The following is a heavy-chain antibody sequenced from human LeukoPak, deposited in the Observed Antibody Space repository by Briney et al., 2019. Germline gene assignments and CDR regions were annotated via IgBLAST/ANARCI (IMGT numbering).Heavy chain of an antibody. Sequence: WVRHSPGKGLEWVAVISYDGSDKYYADSVKGRFTISRDNSKNTLYLQMNSLRPEDTAVYYCARDWGRRYSSGWYGDFDYWGQGTLVTVSS. D-gene: IGHD6-13*01. CDR2: ISYDGSDK. CDR3: ARDWGRRYSSGWYGDFDY. V-gene: IGHV3-30-3*01. J-gene: IGHJ4*02.